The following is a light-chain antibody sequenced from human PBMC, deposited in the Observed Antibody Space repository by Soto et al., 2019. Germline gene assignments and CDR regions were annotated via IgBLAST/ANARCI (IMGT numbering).Light chain of an antibody. CDR2: GAS. V-gene: IGKV3-15*01. CDR3: QQYNNRPT. J-gene: IGKJ1*01. CDR1: QGVSTN. Sequence: TVMTQSPVTLSLSPGERATLSCRASQGVSTNLAWYQQKPGQAPRLLIYGASTRPTGVPARFSGSGSWTEFTLTISSLQSEDFADYYCQQYNNRPTFGQGTKVDIK.